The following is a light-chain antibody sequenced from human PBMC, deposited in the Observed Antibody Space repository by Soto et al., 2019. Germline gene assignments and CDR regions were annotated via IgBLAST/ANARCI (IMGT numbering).Light chain of an antibody. CDR1: SSDVGSYNL. J-gene: IGLJ2*01. CDR2: EGS. CDR3: CSYAGSSTLV. Sequence: QSALTQPASVSGSPGQSITISCTGTSSDVGSYNLVSWYLQHPGKAPKLMIYEGSKRPSGVSNRFSGSKSGNTASLTISGLQAEDEADYYCCSYAGSSTLVFGGGTKVTVL. V-gene: IGLV2-23*01.